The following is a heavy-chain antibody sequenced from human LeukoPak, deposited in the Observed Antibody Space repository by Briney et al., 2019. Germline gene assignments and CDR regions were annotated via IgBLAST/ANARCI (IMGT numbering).Heavy chain of an antibody. CDR1: GFTVSSNY. J-gene: IGHJ4*02. CDR2: IYSGGST. CDR3: ARGIGGYLYYFDY. D-gene: IGHD5-18*01. V-gene: IGHV3-53*01. Sequence: QPGGSLRLSCAASGFTVSSNYMSWVRQAPGKGLEWVSVIYSGGSTYYADSVKGRFTISRDNSMNTLYLQMNSLRAEDTAVYYCARGIGGYLYYFDYWGQGTLVTVSS.